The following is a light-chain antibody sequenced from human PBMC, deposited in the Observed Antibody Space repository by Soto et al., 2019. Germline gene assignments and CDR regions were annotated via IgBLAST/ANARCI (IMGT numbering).Light chain of an antibody. CDR1: SSDVGGYNY. J-gene: IGLJ1*01. CDR2: DVS. V-gene: IGLV2-14*01. Sequence: QSLLTQPSSVSGSPGQSITISCPGTSSDVGGYNYVSWYQQHPGKAPKLMIYDVSNRPSGVSNRFSGSKSGNTAPLTISGLQAEDEADYYCSSYTSSSTLYVFGTGTKVTVL. CDR3: SSYTSSSTLYV.